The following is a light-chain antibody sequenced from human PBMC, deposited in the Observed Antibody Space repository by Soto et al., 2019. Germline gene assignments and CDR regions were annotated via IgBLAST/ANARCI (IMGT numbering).Light chain of an antibody. V-gene: IGKV3-15*01. J-gene: IGKJ5*01. Sequence: EIVMTQSPATLSLSPWGRATLSCRASQTVRSNLAWHQQKPGQAPRLLIYGASTRATGIPARFSGSGSGTEFTLTISSLQSEDFVVYYCQQYNNWPITFGQGTRLEI. CDR1: QTVRSN. CDR2: GAS. CDR3: QQYNNWPIT.